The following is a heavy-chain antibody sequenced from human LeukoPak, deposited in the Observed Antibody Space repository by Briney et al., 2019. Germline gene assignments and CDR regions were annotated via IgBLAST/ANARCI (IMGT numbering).Heavy chain of an antibody. V-gene: IGHV4-34*01. CDR2: INHSGST. CDR1: GGSISSYY. CDR3: ARHAPRRGTMVRGVIGSRSNWFDP. Sequence: PSETLSLTCTVSGGSISSYYWSWIRQPPGKGLEWIGEINHSGSTNYNPSLKSRVTISVDTSKNQFSLKLSSVTAADTAVYYCARHAPRRGTMVRGVIGSRSNWFDPWGQGTLVTVSS. J-gene: IGHJ5*02. D-gene: IGHD3-10*01.